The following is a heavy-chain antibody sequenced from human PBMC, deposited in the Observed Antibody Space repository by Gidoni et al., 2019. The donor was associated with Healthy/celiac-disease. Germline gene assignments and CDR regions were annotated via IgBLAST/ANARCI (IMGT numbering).Heavy chain of an antibody. CDR3: ARAALYGSGSYYQPFDY. CDR2: INWNGGST. J-gene: IGHJ4*02. V-gene: IGHV3-20*04. Sequence: EVQLVESGGGVVRPGGSLRLSCAAPGFSFDSYGMSWVRQAPGKGLEWVSGINWNGGSTGYADSVKGRFTISRDNAKNSLYLQMNSLRAEDTALYYCARAALYGSGSYYQPFDYWGQGTLVTVSS. D-gene: IGHD3-10*01. CDR1: GFSFDSYG.